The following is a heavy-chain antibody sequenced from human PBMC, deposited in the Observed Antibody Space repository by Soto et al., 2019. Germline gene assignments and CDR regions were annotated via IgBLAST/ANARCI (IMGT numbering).Heavy chain of an antibody. J-gene: IGHJ4*02. D-gene: IGHD3-3*01. Sequence: GGSLRLSCETSGFTFGNYGMGWVRQAPGKGLSWVSGISSSSRRTYYADSVRGRFTISRDNSKNTLYLQMDTLRADDTAVYYCAKVAKSGAVIEYFDSWGQGSLVTVSS. V-gene: IGHV3-23*01. CDR1: GFTFGNYG. CDR3: AKVAKSGAVIEYFDS. CDR2: ISSSSRRT.